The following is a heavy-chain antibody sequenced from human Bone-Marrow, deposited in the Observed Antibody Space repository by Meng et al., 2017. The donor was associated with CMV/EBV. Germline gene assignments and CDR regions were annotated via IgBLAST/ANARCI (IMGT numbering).Heavy chain of an antibody. D-gene: IGHD3-3*01. CDR2: IIPILGIA. V-gene: IGHV1-69*10. CDR3: ARVTLIDYDGGQFDY. J-gene: IGHJ4*02. CDR1: GGTFSSYA. Sequence: SVKVSCKASGGTFSSYAISWVRQAPGQGLEWMGGIIPILGIANYAQKFQGRVTITADKSTSTAYMELRSLRSDDTAVYYCARVTLIDYDGGQFDYWGQGTLVTVSS.